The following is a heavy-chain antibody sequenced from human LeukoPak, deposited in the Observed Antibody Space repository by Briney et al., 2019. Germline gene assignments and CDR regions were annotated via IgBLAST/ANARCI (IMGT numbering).Heavy chain of an antibody. CDR2: ISGSGGST. Sequence: GGSLRLSCAASGFTFDDYAMHWVRQAPGKGLEWVSAISGSGGSTYYADSVKGRFTISRDNSKNTLYLQMNSLRAEDTAVYYCAKGWSTYYYYYYMDVWGKGTTVTVSS. V-gene: IGHV3-23*01. CDR1: GFTFDDYA. D-gene: IGHD5/OR15-5a*01. J-gene: IGHJ6*03. CDR3: AKGWSTYYYYYYMDV.